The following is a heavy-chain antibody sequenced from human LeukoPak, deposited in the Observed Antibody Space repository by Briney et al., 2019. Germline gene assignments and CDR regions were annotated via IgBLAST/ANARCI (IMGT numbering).Heavy chain of an antibody. J-gene: IGHJ5*02. CDR2: IYPGDSDT. V-gene: IGHV5-51*01. CDR3: ARRGYSYGHNTNWFDP. CDR1: GYSFTTYW. Sequence: GESLKISCNGSGYSFTTYWIGWGRQMPGKGVEWMGIIYPGDSDTRYSPSFQGQVTISADKSITTAYLQWSSLKASDTAMYYCARRGYSYGHNTNWFDPWGQGTLVTVSS. D-gene: IGHD5-18*01.